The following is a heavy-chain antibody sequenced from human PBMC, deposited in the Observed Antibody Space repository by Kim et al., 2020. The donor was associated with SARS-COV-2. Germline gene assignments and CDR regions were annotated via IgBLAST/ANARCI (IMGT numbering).Heavy chain of an antibody. J-gene: IGHJ6*02. D-gene: IGHD2-2*01. V-gene: IGHV3-33*05. CDR2: ISYDGSNK. Sequence: GSLRLSCAASGFTFSSYGMHWVRQAPGKGLEWVAVISYDGSNKYYADSVKGRFTISRDNSKNTLYLQMNSLRAEDTAVYYCARVLVVVPAAMSPSRGDISQPLGMDVWGQGTTVTVSS. CDR3: ARVLVVVPAAMSPSRGDISQPLGMDV. CDR1: GFTFSSYG.